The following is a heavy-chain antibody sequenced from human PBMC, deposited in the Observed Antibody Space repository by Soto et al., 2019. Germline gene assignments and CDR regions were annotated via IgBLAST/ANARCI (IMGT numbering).Heavy chain of an antibody. D-gene: IGHD4-17*01. CDR1: GFTFSSYA. Sequence: ESGGGVVQPGRSLRLSCAASGFTFSSYAMHWVRQAPGKGLEWVAVISYDGSNKYYADSVKGRFTISRDNSKNTLYLQMNSLRAEDTAVYYCARDWDYGDLDYWGQGTLVTVSS. J-gene: IGHJ4*02. CDR3: ARDWDYGDLDY. CDR2: ISYDGSNK. V-gene: IGHV3-30-3*01.